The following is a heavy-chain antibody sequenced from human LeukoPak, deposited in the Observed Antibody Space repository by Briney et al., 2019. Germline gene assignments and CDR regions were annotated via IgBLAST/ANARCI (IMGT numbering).Heavy chain of an antibody. CDR2: ISGSGGST. CDR1: GFTFSSYA. CDR3: ARDRYSNYEIDY. V-gene: IGHV3-23*01. Sequence: GGSLRLSCAASGFTFSSYAMSWVRQAPGKGLEWVSAISGSGGSTYYADSVKGRFTISRDNSKSTLYLQMNSLRPEDTAVYYCARDRYSNYEIDYWGQGTLVTVSS. D-gene: IGHD4-11*01. J-gene: IGHJ4*02.